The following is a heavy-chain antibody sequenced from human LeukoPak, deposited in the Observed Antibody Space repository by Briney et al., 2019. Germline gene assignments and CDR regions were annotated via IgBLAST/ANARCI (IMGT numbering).Heavy chain of an antibody. Sequence: ASVKVSCKASGYTFTDYHMHWVRQAPGQGLEWMGWINPNSGGTNYAQKFQGRVTMTRNTSISTAYMELSSLRSEDTAVYYCARVGSSWYPARGIGMDVWGQGTTVTVSS. CDR2: INPNSGGT. CDR1: GYTFTDYH. V-gene: IGHV1-2*02. D-gene: IGHD6-13*01. CDR3: ARVGSSWYPARGIGMDV. J-gene: IGHJ6*02.